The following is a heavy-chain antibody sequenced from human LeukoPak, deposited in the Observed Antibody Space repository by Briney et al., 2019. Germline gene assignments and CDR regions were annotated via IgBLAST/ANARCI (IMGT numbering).Heavy chain of an antibody. CDR2: IYYSGST. D-gene: IGHD6-13*01. V-gene: IGHV4-59*12. Sequence: SETLSLTCTVSGGSISSYYWSWIRQPPGKGLEWIGYIYYSGSTNYNPSLKSRVTISVDTSKNQFSLKLSSVTATDTAVYYCASVYRYSSSWYCWGQGTLVTVSS. CDR1: GGSISSYY. J-gene: IGHJ4*02. CDR3: ASVYRYSSSWYC.